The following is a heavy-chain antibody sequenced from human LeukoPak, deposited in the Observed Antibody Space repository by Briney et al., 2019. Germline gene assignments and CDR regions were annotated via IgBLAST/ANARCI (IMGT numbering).Heavy chain of an antibody. CDR3: ASILGYCSTTSCRYFDY. V-gene: IGHV4-39*01. CDR1: GGSISSSSYY. Sequence: SETLSLTCTVSGGSISSSSYYWGWIRQPPGKGLEWIGSIYYSGSTYYNPSLRSRVTISVDTSKNQFSLKLSSVTAADTAVYYCASILGYCSTTSCRYFDYWGQGTLVTVSS. CDR2: IYYSGST. J-gene: IGHJ4*02. D-gene: IGHD2-2*01.